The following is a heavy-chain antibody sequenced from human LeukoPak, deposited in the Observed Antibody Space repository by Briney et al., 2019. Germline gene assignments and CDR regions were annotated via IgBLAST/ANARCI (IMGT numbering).Heavy chain of an antibody. V-gene: IGHV3-66*01. D-gene: IGHD3-3*01. CDR3: ARGLTIDDAFDI. CDR1: GFTVTSNY. J-gene: IGHJ3*02. Sequence: PGGSLRLSCAASGFTVTSNYMSWVRQAPGKGLEWVSVIYSGGSTYYADSVEGRFTISRDNSKNTLYLQMNSLRAEDTAVYYCARGLTIDDAFDIWGQGTMVTVSS. CDR2: IYSGGST.